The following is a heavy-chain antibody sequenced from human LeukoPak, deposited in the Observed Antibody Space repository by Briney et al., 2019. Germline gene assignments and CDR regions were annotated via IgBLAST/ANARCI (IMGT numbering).Heavy chain of an antibody. CDR1: GITFSTYA. Sequence: GGSLRLSCAASGITFSTYAMSWVRQAPGKGLEWVSSISGSGGTTYYADSVKGRFAISRDNSKNTLYLQMNSLRAEDTAVYYCARCIANIVATILDYWGQGTLVTVSS. J-gene: IGHJ4*02. CDR2: ISGSGGTT. D-gene: IGHD5-12*01. V-gene: IGHV3-23*01. CDR3: ARCIANIVATILDY.